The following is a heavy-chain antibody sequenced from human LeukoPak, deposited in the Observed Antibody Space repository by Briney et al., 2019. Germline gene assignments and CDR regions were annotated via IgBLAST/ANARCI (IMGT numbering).Heavy chain of an antibody. CDR1: GFTFSSYS. CDR3: ARDRITIFGVVIDY. Sequence: GGSLRLSCAASGFTFSSYSMNWVRQAPGKGLEWVSSISSSSSYIYYADSVKGRFTISKDNAKNSLYLQMNSLRAEDTAVYYCARDRITIFGVVIDYWGQGTLVTVSS. J-gene: IGHJ4*02. D-gene: IGHD3-3*01. CDR2: ISSSSSYI. V-gene: IGHV3-21*01.